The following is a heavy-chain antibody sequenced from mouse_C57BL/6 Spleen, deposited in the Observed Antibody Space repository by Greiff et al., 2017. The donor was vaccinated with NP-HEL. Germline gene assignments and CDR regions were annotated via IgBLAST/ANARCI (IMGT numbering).Heavy chain of an antibody. CDR2: ISSGSSTI. CDR3: ARPGGDVGY. D-gene: IGHD3-3*01. Sequence: EVMLVESGGGLVKPGGSLKLSCAASGFTFSDYGMHWVRQAPEKGLEWVAYISSGSSTIYYADTVKGRFTISRDNAKHTLFMQMTSLRSEDTAMYYCARPGGDVGYWGQGTTLTVSS. J-gene: IGHJ2*01. V-gene: IGHV5-17*01. CDR1: GFTFSDYG.